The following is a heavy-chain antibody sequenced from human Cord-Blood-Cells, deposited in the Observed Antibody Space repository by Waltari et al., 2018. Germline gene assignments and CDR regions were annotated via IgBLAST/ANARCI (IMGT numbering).Heavy chain of an antibody. Sequence: QVQLVQSGAEVKKPGASGMVSCTVSGYTHTQLSMPWVRPGPGKGLEWVGGFDPEDGETIYAQKFQGRVTMTEDTSTDTAYMELSSLRSEDTAVYYCATERDLGRERLSDAFDIWGQGTMVTVSS. J-gene: IGHJ3*02. CDR3: ATERDLGRERLSDAFDI. CDR2: FDPEDGET. D-gene: IGHD1-26*01. V-gene: IGHV1-24*01. CDR1: GYTHTQLS.